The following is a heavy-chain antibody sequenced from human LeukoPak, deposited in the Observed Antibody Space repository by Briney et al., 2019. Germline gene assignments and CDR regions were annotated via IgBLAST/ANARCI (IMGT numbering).Heavy chain of an antibody. Sequence: SGPTLVKPTQTLTLTCTFSGFSLSTSGVGVGWIRQPPGKAPEWLALIYWGGDTRHSPSLNNRVTITKDNSKNKVVLTMTNMDPVDTATYYCAHISLIEPRASFDYWGQGIVVTVSS. CDR1: GFSLSTSGVG. J-gene: IGHJ4*02. CDR2: IYWGGDT. D-gene: IGHD2/OR15-2a*01. V-gene: IGHV2-5*02. CDR3: AHISLIEPRASFDY.